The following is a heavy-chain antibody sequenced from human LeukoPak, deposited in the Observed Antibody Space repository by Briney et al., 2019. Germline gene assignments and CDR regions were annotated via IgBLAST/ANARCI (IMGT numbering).Heavy chain of an antibody. V-gene: IGHV3-11*01. Sequence: PGGSLRLSCAASGFTFSDYYMNWIRQAPGKGLEGVSYISSSGSTKNYADSVKGRFTISRDNAKNSLYLQMNSLRVEDTAVYYCVRSGILTGYFAYWGRGTLVTVSS. J-gene: IGHJ4*02. CDR1: GFTFSDYY. CDR3: VRSGILTGYFAY. D-gene: IGHD3-9*01. CDR2: ISSSGSTK.